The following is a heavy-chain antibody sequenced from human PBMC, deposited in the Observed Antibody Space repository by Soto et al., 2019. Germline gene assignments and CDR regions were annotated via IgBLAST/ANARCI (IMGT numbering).Heavy chain of an antibody. CDR3: ARDPKGSGSYGMAV. Sequence: QVQLVQSGDEVKKPGASVKVSCKASGYTFTGYYMHWVRQAPGQGLEWMGWINPNSGGTNYAQKFQGWVTMPRDTSISTAYMELSRLRSDDTAVYYCARDPKGSGSYGMAVWGQGTTVTVSS. D-gene: IGHD3-10*01. J-gene: IGHJ6*02. CDR1: GYTFTGYY. CDR2: INPNSGGT. V-gene: IGHV1-2*04.